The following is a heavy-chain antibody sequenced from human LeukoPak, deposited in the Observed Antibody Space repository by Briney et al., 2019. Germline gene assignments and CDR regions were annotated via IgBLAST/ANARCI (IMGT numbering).Heavy chain of an antibody. J-gene: IGHJ4*02. CDR3: SRDLDPYDSSGYSFDY. Sequence: ASVKVSCKSSGYTFTCYYMHWVRQAPGQGLEWMGWINLNSGGTNYAQKVQGRVTMTRDTSISKAYMYLQMMRSDDTAVYYCSRDLDPYDSSGYSFDYWGQGTLVSVSS. D-gene: IGHD3-22*01. CDR2: INLNSGGT. CDR1: GYTFTCYY. V-gene: IGHV1-2*02.